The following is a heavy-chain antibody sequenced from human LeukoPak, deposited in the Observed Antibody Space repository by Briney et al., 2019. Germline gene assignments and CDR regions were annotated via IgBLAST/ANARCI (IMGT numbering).Heavy chain of an antibody. Sequence: GSPRLSCAASGFNFANHAMSWVRQTAGKGLEWVSAISGGGDITYYADSVKGRFTISRDNSKDTLFLQMHSLRPGDTAVYYCVREDTPATANYWGQGTLVTISS. V-gene: IGHV3-23*01. D-gene: IGHD2-21*02. CDR2: ISGGGDIT. CDR1: GFNFANHA. CDR3: VREDTPATANY. J-gene: IGHJ4*02.